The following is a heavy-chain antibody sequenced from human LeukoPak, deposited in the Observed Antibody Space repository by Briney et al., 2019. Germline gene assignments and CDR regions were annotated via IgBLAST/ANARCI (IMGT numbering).Heavy chain of an antibody. CDR1: GGSFSGYY. Sequence: TSETLSLTCAVYGGSFSGYYWSWIRQPPGKGLEWIGEINHSGSTNYNPSLKSRVTISVDTSKNQFSLKLSSVTAADTAVYYCARESYYGSGSQGTRIDYWGQGTLVTGSS. CDR2: INHSGST. V-gene: IGHV4-34*01. D-gene: IGHD3-10*01. CDR3: ARESYYGSGSQGTRIDY. J-gene: IGHJ4*02.